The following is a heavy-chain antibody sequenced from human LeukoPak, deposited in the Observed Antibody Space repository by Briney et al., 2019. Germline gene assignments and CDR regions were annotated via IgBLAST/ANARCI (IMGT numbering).Heavy chain of an antibody. CDR1: GGSISSYY. J-gene: IGHJ4*02. Sequence: SETLSLTCTVSGGSISSYYWSWIRQPPGKGLEWIGYIYYSGSTNYSPSLKSRVTISVDTSKNQFSLKLSSVTAADTAVYYCARVNGIDCSSTSCSDFDYWGQGTLVTVSS. V-gene: IGHV4-59*01. D-gene: IGHD2-2*01. CDR3: ARVNGIDCSSTSCSDFDY. CDR2: IYYSGST.